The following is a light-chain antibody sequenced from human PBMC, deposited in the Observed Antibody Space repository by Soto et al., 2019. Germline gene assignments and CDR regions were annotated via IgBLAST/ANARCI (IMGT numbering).Light chain of an antibody. CDR3: QQYDNPPLYT. CDR2: DAS. J-gene: IGKJ2*01. V-gene: IGKV1-33*01. CDR1: QDISNY. Sequence: DLQMTQSPSSLSASVGDRVTITCQASQDISNYLNWYQQKPGKAPKLLIYDASNLETGVPSRFSGSGSGTYFTFTISSLQPEDIATYYCQQYDNPPLYTFGQGTKLEIK.